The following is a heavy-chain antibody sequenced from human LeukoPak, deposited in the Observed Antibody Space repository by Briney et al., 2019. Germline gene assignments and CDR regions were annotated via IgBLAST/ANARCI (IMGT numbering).Heavy chain of an antibody. Sequence: ASVKVSCKASGYTFTSYGISWVRQAPGQGLAWMGWINPYSGGTHYALIFQGRVTMTRDTSISTAYMELSRLRSDDTAVYYCARRIAGRLVNDAFDIWGQGTMVTVSS. D-gene: IGHD6-6*01. CDR2: INPYSGGT. V-gene: IGHV1-2*02. CDR3: ARRIAGRLVNDAFDI. J-gene: IGHJ3*02. CDR1: GYTFTSYG.